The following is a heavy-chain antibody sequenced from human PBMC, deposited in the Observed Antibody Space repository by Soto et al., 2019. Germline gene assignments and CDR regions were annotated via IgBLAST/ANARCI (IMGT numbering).Heavy chain of an antibody. V-gene: IGHV5-10-1*01. J-gene: IGHJ4*02. CDR2: IGPSDSQT. Sequence: PGESLKISCKGSGYSFAGYWITWVRQKPGKDLEWMGRIGPSDSQTYYSPSFRGHVTISVTKSITTVFLQWSSLRASDTAMYYCARQIYDSDTGPNFQYYFDSWGQGTPVTVSS. CDR3: ARQIYDSDTGPNFQYYFDS. D-gene: IGHD3-22*01. CDR1: GYSFAGYW.